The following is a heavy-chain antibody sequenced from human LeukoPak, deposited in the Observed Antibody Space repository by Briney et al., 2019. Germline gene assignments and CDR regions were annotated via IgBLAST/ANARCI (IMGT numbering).Heavy chain of an antibody. CDR3: ARDISLDEDY. V-gene: IGHV3-30-3*01. D-gene: IGHD3-16*02. CDR1: GFTFSSYA. Sequence: GGSLRLSCAASGFTFSSYAMHWVRQAPGKGLEWVAVISYDGSNKYYADSVKGRFTISRDNAKNSLYLQMNSLRAEDTAVYYCARDISLDEDYWGQGTLVTVSS. CDR2: ISYDGSNK. J-gene: IGHJ4*02.